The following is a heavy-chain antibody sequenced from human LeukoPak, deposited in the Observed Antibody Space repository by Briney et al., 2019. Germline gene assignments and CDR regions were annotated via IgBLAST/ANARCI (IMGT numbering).Heavy chain of an antibody. Sequence: SETLSLTCAVYGGSFSGHCWSWIRQAPGKGLEWIGEINESGSTNYNPSLKSRVTISVDTSKNQFSLKLNSVTAADTAVYYCARPQSYLGYYNMDVWGKGTTVTVSS. J-gene: IGHJ6*03. D-gene: IGHD3-16*02. CDR3: ARPQSYLGYYNMDV. V-gene: IGHV4-34*01. CDR2: INESGST. CDR1: GGSFSGHC.